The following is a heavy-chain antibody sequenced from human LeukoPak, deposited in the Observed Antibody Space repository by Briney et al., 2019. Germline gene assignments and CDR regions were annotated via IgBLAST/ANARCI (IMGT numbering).Heavy chain of an antibody. D-gene: IGHD1-26*01. CDR2: MNAKTGAT. V-gene: IGHV1-2*02. CDR1: GYTFTDYY. CDR3: ARQSGTYWGLDY. J-gene: IGHJ4*02. Sequence: ASVKVSCKASGYTFTDYYIHWVRQAPGHGLEWLGWMNAKTGATSSAQKFPGRFTMTRDTSIGTASMEFNSLTSDDTAVYYCARQSGTYWGLDYWSQGTLVTVSS.